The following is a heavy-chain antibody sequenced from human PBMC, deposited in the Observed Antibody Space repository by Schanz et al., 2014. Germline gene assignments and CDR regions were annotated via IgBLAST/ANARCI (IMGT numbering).Heavy chain of an antibody. D-gene: IGHD3-9*01. CDR1: GFSFSIFA. Sequence: EVQLLESGGGLVQPGGSLRLSCAASGFSFSIFAMTWVSQAPGQGLEWVSTISGSGGDTYPADSVKGRFTISRDNSRKTLYLQMNSLRAEDTAVYYCAKHVRSLTGNDYWGQGTLVTVSS. CDR3: AKHVRSLTGNDY. CDR2: ISGSGGDT. V-gene: IGHV3-23*01. J-gene: IGHJ4*02.